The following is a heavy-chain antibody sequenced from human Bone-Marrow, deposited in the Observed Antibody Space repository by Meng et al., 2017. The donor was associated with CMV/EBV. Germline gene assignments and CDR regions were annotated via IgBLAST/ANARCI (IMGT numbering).Heavy chain of an antibody. D-gene: IGHD3-10*01. J-gene: IGHJ5*02. V-gene: IGHV6-1*01. CDR3: ARARNGGFDP. CDR2: TYYRSKWYN. CDR1: EESFSSNRAA. Sequence: LSCAISEESFSSNRAAWNWIRQSPSRGLDWLGRTYYRSKWYNDYAVSVKGRITIIPDTSKNQFSLQLNSVTPEDTAVYYCARARNGGFDPWGQGTLVTVSS.